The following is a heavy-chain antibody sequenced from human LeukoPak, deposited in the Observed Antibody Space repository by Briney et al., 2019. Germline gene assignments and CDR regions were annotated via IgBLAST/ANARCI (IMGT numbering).Heavy chain of an antibody. V-gene: IGHV3-30*04. J-gene: IGHJ6*03. Sequence: PGGSLRLSCAGTGFTFSTYAMHWVRQAPGKGLEWVATRSSDGNRKNYADSAKGRSTISRDNSKNTLYLQMNSLRAEDTAVYYCARDQITMVRGVIARSAGYYHYYYMDVWGKGTTVTVSS. CDR1: GFTFSTYA. CDR3: ARDQITMVRGVIARSAGYYHYYYMDV. CDR2: RSSDGNRK. D-gene: IGHD3-10*01.